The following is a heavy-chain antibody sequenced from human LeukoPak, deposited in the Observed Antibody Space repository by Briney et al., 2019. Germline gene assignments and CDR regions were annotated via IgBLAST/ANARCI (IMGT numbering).Heavy chain of an antibody. D-gene: IGHD3-3*01. CDR3: ARDGYDFWSGYNAFDI. Sequence: PGGSLRLSCAASGFTFSSYSMNRVRQAPGKGLEWVSSINIYYADSVKGRFTISRDNAKNSLYLQMNSLRAEDTAVYYCARDGYDFWSGYNAFDIWGQGTMVTVSS. V-gene: IGHV3-21*01. CDR1: GFTFSSYS. CDR2: INI. J-gene: IGHJ3*02.